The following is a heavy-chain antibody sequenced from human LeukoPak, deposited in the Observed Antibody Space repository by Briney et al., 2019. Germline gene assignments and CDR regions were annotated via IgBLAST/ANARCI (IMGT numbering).Heavy chain of an antibody. CDR2: IWYDGSNK. Sequence: GGSLRLSCAASGFTFSSYGMHWVRQAPGKGLEWVAVIWYDGSNKYYADSVKGRFTISRDNSKNTLYLQTNSLRAEDTAVYYCAKGGPGTTRRHWFDPWGQGTLVTVSS. CDR3: AKGGPGTTRRHWFDP. J-gene: IGHJ5*02. D-gene: IGHD1-7*01. V-gene: IGHV3-33*06. CDR1: GFTFSSYG.